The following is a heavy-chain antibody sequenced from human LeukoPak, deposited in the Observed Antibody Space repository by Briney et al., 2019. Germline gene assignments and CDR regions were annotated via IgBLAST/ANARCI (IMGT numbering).Heavy chain of an antibody. CDR1: GFTFSSYW. V-gene: IGHV3-7*03. Sequence: GGSLRLSCAASGFTFSSYWMSWVRQAPGKELEWVANIKQDGSEKYYADSVKGRFTISRDNAKNSLYLQMNSLRAEDTAVYYCASDGLRYFDWLVRDIGWYFDLWGRGTLVTVSS. CDR3: ASDGLRYFDWLVRDIGWYFDL. J-gene: IGHJ2*01. D-gene: IGHD3-9*01. CDR2: IKQDGSEK.